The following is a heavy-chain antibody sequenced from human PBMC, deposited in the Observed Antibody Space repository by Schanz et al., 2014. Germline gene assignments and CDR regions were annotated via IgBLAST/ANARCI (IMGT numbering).Heavy chain of an antibody. D-gene: IGHD3-10*01. CDR1: GFIFSSYD. CDR2: TRYDGSNE. V-gene: IGHV3-30*02. CDR3: AKGQQRRGTQADDAFHV. Sequence: QVQLVESGGGVVQPGGSLRLSCAASGFIFSSYDMHWVRQAPGKGLEWVAFTRYDGSNEYYVDSVKGRFTISRDNSKNTLYLRMNSLRAEDTAVYYCAKGQQRRGTQADDAFHVWGQGTVVTVSP. J-gene: IGHJ3*01.